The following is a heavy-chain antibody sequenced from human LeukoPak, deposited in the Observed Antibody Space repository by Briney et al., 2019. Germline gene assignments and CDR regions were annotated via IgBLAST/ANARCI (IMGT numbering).Heavy chain of an antibody. V-gene: IGHV4-39*01. D-gene: IGHD3-10*01. Sequence: SETLSPTCTVSGDSISSGTHYWGWIRQPPGRGLEWLGTIYSTGTTFYNSSLKSRGTISVDTSKNEFSLKLTSMTAADTAVYYCARQRGSGTWAFDCWGQGTLVTVSS. CDR2: IYSTGTT. CDR1: GDSISSGTHY. J-gene: IGHJ4*02. CDR3: ARQRGSGTWAFDC.